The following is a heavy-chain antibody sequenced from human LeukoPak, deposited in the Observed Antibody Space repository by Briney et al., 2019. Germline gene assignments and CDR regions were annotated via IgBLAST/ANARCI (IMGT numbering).Heavy chain of an antibody. CDR2: IYHSGST. V-gene: IGHV4-30-2*01. Sequence: PSQTLSLTCAVSGGSISSGGYSWSWIRQPPGKGLEWIGYIYHSGSTYYNPSLKSRVTISVDRSKNQFSLKLSSVTAADTAVYYCARSPYYSGYDYGVEYYFDYWGQGTLVTVSS. D-gene: IGHD5-12*01. CDR1: GGSISSGGYS. J-gene: IGHJ4*02. CDR3: ARSPYYSGYDYGVEYYFDY.